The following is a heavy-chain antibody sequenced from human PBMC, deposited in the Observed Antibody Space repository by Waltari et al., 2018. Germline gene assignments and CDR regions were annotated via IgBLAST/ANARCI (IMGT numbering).Heavy chain of an antibody. Sequence: QVQLVQSGAEVKKPGASVKVSCKASGYTFTSYDINWVRQATGQGLEWMGWMNPNRGNTGYAQKVQGRVTMTRNTSISTAYMELSSLRSEDTAVYYCASATYYDFWSGYYTGWFDPWGQGTLVTVSS. J-gene: IGHJ5*02. CDR3: ASATYYDFWSGYYTGWFDP. CDR1: GYTFTSYD. CDR2: MNPNRGNT. V-gene: IGHV1-8*02. D-gene: IGHD3-3*01.